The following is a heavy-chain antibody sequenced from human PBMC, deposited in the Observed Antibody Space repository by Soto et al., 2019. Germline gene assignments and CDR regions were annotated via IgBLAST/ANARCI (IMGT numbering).Heavy chain of an antibody. V-gene: IGHV1-69*02. CDR2: IIPILGIA. Sequence: ASVKVSCKASGGTFSSYTISWVRQAPGQGLEWMGRIIPILGIANYAQKFQGRVTITADKSTSTAYMELSSLRSEDTAVYYCARGHGYCSGGSCYGKNWFDPWGQGTLVTVSS. CDR1: GGTFSSYT. D-gene: IGHD2-15*01. J-gene: IGHJ5*02. CDR3: ARGHGYCSGGSCYGKNWFDP.